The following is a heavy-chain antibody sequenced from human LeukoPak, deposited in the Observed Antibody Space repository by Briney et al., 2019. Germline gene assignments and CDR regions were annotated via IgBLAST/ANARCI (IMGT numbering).Heavy chain of an antibody. CDR1: GFTFSSCA. D-gene: IGHD3-22*01. V-gene: IGHV3-20*04. CDR3: ARAKFDSSGYYYRGFDM. CDR2: INWNGDT. J-gene: IGHJ3*02. Sequence: GGSLRLSCAASGFTFSSCAMSWVRQAPGKGLEWVSGINWNGDTGYADSVKGRFTMSRDNAKKSLYLQMNSLRAEDTAVYYCARAKFDSSGYYYRGFDMWGQGTMVTVSS.